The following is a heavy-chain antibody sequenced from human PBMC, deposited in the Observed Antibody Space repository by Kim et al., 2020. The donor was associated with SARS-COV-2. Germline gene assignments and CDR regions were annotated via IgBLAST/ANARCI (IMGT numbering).Heavy chain of an antibody. J-gene: IGHJ2*01. CDR1: GLTFSSSA. D-gene: IGHD1-1*01. CDR3: AKREDNINSVSRDF. V-gene: IGHV3-23*01. CDR2: ISGSGGST. Sequence: GGSLRLSCAASGLTFSSSAMSWVRQAPGKGLEWVSGISGSGGSTYYADSVKGRFTISRDNSKNTLYLQMNSLRAEDTALYYCAKREDNINSVSRDF.